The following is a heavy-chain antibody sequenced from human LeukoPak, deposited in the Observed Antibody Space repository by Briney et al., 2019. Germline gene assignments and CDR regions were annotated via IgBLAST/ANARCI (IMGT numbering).Heavy chain of an antibody. D-gene: IGHD1-26*01. J-gene: IGHJ4*02. CDR2: ISSSSSYI. CDR1: GFTFSSYA. V-gene: IGHV3-21*01. CDR3: ARVRSGSYFYFDY. Sequence: PGGSLRLSCAASGFTFSSYAMNWVRQAPGKGLEWVSSISSSSSYIYYADSVKGRFTISRDNAKNSLYLQMNSLRAEDTAVYYCARVRSGSYFYFDYWGQGTLVTVSS.